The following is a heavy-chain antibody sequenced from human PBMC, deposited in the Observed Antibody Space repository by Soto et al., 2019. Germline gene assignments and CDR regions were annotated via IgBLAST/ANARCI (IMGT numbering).Heavy chain of an antibody. Sequence: SQNLSLSCAISGDSVSSNSAAWNWIRQSPSRGREWLGRTYYSSNWYNDYAVSVKSRITINPDTSKNQGALQLNSVTPEDTAVYYCARWGGCTKGLCKWDWVDPLGQGTLVTVSS. CDR3: ARWGGCTKGLCKWDWVDP. D-gene: IGHD2-8*01. CDR1: GDSVSSNSAA. J-gene: IGHJ5*02. CDR2: TYYSSNWYN. V-gene: IGHV6-1*01.